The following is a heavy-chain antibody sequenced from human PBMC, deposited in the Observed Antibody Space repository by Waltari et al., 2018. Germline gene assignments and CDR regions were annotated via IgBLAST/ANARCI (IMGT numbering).Heavy chain of an antibody. J-gene: IGHJ4*02. Sequence: QVQLVQSGAEVKKPGASVKVSCNASGYTFTGHYMHWVRQAPGQGLEWRGRINPNSGGTNYAQKFQGRVTMTRDTSISTAYMELSRLRSDDTAVYYCARGPGFLEWLLSSLSFDYWGQGTLVTVSS. CDR2: INPNSGGT. V-gene: IGHV1-2*06. CDR1: GYTFTGHY. CDR3: ARGPGFLEWLLSSLSFDY. D-gene: IGHD3-3*01.